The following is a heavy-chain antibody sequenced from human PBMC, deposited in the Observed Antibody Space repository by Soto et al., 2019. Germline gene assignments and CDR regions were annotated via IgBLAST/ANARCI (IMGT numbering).Heavy chain of an antibody. CDR3: ARDNCSGGSCTWDDAFDI. D-gene: IGHD2-15*01. Sequence: HPGGSLRLSCAASGFTVSSNYMSWVRQAPGKGLEWVSVIYSGGSTYYADSVKGRFTISRDNSKNTLYLQMNSLRAEDTAVYYCARDNCSGGSCTWDDAFDIWGQGTMVTVSS. J-gene: IGHJ3*02. CDR2: IYSGGST. CDR1: GFTVSSNY. V-gene: IGHV3-53*01.